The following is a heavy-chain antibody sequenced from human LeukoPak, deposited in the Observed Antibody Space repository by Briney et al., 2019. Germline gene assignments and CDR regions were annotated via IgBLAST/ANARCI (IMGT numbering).Heavy chain of an antibody. Sequence: GKSLRLSCAVSGFTFSGYVMHWVRQAPGKGLEWVAAVWSDGSNKYYADSVKGRFTISRDSSKNTLYLQMNSLRAEDTAVYYCSRERYEILTGYSYGLDVWGQGTTVTVSS. J-gene: IGHJ6*02. CDR3: SRERYEILTGYSYGLDV. CDR2: VWSDGSNK. CDR1: GFTFSGYV. V-gene: IGHV3-33*01. D-gene: IGHD3-9*01.